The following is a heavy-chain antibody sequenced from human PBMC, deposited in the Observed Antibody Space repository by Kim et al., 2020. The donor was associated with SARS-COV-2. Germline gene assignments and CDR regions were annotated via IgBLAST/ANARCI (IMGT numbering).Heavy chain of an antibody. Sequence: SVKVSCKASGGTFSSYAISWVRQAPGQGLEWMGGIIPIFGTANYAQKFQGRVTITADESTSTAYMELSSLRSEDTAVYYCARDGYDYVWGSYRPHYYYYGMDVWGQGTTVTVSS. D-gene: IGHD3-16*02. V-gene: IGHV1-69*13. CDR3: ARDGYDYVWGSYRPHYYYYGMDV. CDR1: GGTFSSYA. J-gene: IGHJ6*02. CDR2: IIPIFGTA.